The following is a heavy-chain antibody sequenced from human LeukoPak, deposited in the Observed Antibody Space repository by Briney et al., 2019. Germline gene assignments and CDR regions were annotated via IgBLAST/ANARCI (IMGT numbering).Heavy chain of an antibody. V-gene: IGHV3-48*04. D-gene: IGHD2-2*01. J-gene: IGHJ6*03. CDR1: GFTFSSYS. CDR3: ARDLVVPAASDYYYYYYMDV. CDR2: ISSSSSTI. Sequence: GGSLRLSCAAPGFTFSSYSMNWVRQAPGKGLEWVSYISSSSSTIYYADSVKGRFTISRDNAKNSLYLQMNSLRAEDTAVYYCARDLVVPAASDYYYYYYMDVWGKGTTVTVSS.